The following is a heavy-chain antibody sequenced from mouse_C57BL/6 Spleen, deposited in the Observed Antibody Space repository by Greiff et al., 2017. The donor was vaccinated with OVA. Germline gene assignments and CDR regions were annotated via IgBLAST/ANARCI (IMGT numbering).Heavy chain of an antibody. V-gene: IGHV1-42*01. J-gene: IGHJ2*01. D-gene: IGHD1-1*02. Sequence: VQLQQSGPELVKPGASVKISCKASGYSFTGYYMNWVKQSPEKSLEWIGEINPSTGGTTYNQKFKAKATLTVDKSSSTAYMQLKSLTSEDSAVYYCARSYGPFDYWGQGTTLTVSS. CDR2: INPSTGGT. CDR1: GYSFTGYY. CDR3: ARSYGPFDY.